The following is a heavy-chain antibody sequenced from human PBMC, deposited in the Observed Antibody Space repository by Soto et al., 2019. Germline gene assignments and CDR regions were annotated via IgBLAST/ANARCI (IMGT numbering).Heavy chain of an antibody. D-gene: IGHD2-2*01. CDR2: ISNDGGTI. CDR1: GFTFSSYG. Sequence: PGGSLRLSCSASGFTFSSYGMHWVRQAPGQGLEYISSISNDGGTIHYADSVRGRFTISRDNSKSTLYLQMSSLGAEDTAVYYCDKDQRHSCPPGYYSHGMDVCGQGTTVTVSS. V-gene: IGHV3-64D*06. CDR3: DKDQRHSCPPGYYSHGMDV. J-gene: IGHJ6*02.